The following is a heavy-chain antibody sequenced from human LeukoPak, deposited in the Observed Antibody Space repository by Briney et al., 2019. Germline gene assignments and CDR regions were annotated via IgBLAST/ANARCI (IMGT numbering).Heavy chain of an antibody. J-gene: IGHJ4*02. Sequence: GESLKISCQVSGYSFINYWIGWVRQMPGKGLDWLGVIYPVDFDTSYRPSFQGHVTFSAAKSISTAYLQWNNLKASDTAIYYCARGGYYASESYYLNYWGQGTLVTVSS. CDR2: IYPVDFDT. D-gene: IGHD3-10*01. CDR1: GYSFINYW. V-gene: IGHV5-51*01. CDR3: ARGGYYASESYYLNY.